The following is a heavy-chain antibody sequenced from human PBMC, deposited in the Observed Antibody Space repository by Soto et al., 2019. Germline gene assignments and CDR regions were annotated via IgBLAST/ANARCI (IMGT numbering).Heavy chain of an antibody. CDR3: AREMNLGSGWGDIDS. CDR2: INEDGSKK. V-gene: IGHV3-7*03. J-gene: IGHJ4*02. D-gene: IGHD2-15*01. Sequence: DVQLVESGGALVQPGGSLGLSCAVSGFTVSAKWMSWVRQAPGKGLEWLANINEDGSKKFYVDSVKGRFTISKGNAKDSLSLQLGSLRADDTAVCYCAREMNLGSGWGDIDSWSRGTMVTVSS. CDR1: GFTVSAKW.